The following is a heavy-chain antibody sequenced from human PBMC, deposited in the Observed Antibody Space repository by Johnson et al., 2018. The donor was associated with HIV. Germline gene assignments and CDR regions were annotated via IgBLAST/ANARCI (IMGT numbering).Heavy chain of an antibody. CDR3: AKDIQSHVNWNYADDAFDI. Sequence: VQLVESGGGVVRPGGSLRLSCAASGFTFDDYGMSWVRPAPGKGLEWVSGVNWNADTTSYAGSVKGRFTISRDTAKNSLYLQMNSLRAEDTALYYCAKDIQSHVNWNYADDAFDIWGQGTMVTVSS. CDR2: VNWNADTT. J-gene: IGHJ3*02. V-gene: IGHV3-20*04. D-gene: IGHD1-7*01. CDR1: GFTFDDYG.